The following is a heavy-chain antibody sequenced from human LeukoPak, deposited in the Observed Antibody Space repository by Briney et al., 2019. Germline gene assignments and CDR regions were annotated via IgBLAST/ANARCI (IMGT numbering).Heavy chain of an antibody. CDR3: AKDLQLYDSSGYYGTNYFDY. V-gene: IGHV3-23*01. CDR1: GFTFSSYA. Sequence: GGSLRLSCAASGFTFSSYAMSWVRQAPGKGLEWVSAISGSGGSTYYADSVKGRFTISRDNSKNTLYLQMNSPRAEDTAVYYCAKDLQLYDSSGYYGTNYFDYWGQGTLVTVSS. J-gene: IGHJ4*02. D-gene: IGHD3-22*01. CDR2: ISGSGGST.